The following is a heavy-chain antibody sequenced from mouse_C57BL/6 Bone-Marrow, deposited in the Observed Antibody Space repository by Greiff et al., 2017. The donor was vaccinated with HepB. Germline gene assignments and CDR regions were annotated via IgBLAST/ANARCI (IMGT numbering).Heavy chain of an antibody. CDR1: GFTFSSYA. CDR2: ISDGGSYT. J-gene: IGHJ2*01. CDR3: ARGANWDIGFDY. V-gene: IGHV5-4*03. Sequence: EVMLVESGGGLVKPGGSLKLSCAASGFTFSSYAMSWVRQTPEKRLEWVATISDGGSYTYYPDNVKGRFTISRDNAKNNLYLQMSHLKSEDTAMYYCARGANWDIGFDYWGQGTTLTVSS. D-gene: IGHD4-1*01.